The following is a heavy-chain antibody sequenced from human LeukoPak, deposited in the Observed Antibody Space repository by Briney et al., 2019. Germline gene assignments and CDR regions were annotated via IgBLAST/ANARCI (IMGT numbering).Heavy chain of an antibody. CDR3: ARQDYSNSVRFDY. Sequence: GASLKISCKGSGYSFTSYWIGWVRQMPGKGLEWMGTIYPGDSDTRYSPSFQGQVTISADKSISTAYLQWSSLKASDTAMYYCARQDYSNSVRFDYWGQGTLVTVSS. V-gene: IGHV5-51*01. CDR1: GYSFTSYW. CDR2: IYPGDSDT. J-gene: IGHJ4*02. D-gene: IGHD4-11*01.